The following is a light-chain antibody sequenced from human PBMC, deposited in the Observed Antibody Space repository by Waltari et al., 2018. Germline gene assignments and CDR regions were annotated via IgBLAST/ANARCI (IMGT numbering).Light chain of an antibody. V-gene: IGKV3-11*01. CDR3: HQRSKWPLT. CDR1: KNIDSY. J-gene: IGKJ4*01. Sequence: IVFTQSPATLSLSPGERATLSCRASKNIDSYLALYQLKPGQVPRLLIYDASNRATGIPARFSGSGSGADFTLIISSLEPEDFAVYYCHQRSKWPLTFGGGKKVEIK. CDR2: DAS.